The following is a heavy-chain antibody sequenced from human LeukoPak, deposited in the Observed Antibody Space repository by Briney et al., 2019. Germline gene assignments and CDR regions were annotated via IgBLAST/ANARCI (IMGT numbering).Heavy chain of an antibody. D-gene: IGHD6-13*01. Sequence: ASVKVSCKASGYTFTGYYMHWVRQAPGQGLEWMGWINPNSGGTNYAQKFQGRVTMTRDTSISTAYMELSRLRSDDTAVYYCASTEYSSSWYTNDYWGQGTLGTVSS. J-gene: IGHJ4*02. CDR2: INPNSGGT. CDR3: ASTEYSSSWYTNDY. V-gene: IGHV1-2*02. CDR1: GYTFTGYY.